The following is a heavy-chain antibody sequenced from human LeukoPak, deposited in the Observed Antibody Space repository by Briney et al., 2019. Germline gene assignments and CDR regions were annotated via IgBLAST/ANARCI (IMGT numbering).Heavy chain of an antibody. D-gene: IGHD5-12*01. Sequence: PGRSLRLSCAASGFIFRNYGMHWVRQAPGKGLGWVAVISIDGSEKYYADSVKGRFTISRDNSKNTLYLQMNSLRGDDTAVYYCANPQSRGYDYLDYWGQGTLVTVSS. CDR1: GFIFRNYG. V-gene: IGHV3-30*18. CDR3: ANPQSRGYDYLDY. CDR2: ISIDGSEK. J-gene: IGHJ4*02.